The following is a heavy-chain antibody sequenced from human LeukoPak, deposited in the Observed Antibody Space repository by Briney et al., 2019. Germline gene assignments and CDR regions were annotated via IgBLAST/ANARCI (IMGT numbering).Heavy chain of an antibody. CDR1: GGSISSSNW. J-gene: IGHJ6*02. CDR2: IYHSGST. Sequence: SETLSLTCAVSGGSISSSNWWSWVRQPPGKGLEWIGEIYHSGSTNYNPSLKSRVTISVDKSKNQFSLKLSSVTAADTAVYYCARGFWSGYYGLYYYYGMDVWGQGTTVTVSS. V-gene: IGHV4-4*02. D-gene: IGHD3-3*01. CDR3: ARGFWSGYYGLYYYYGMDV.